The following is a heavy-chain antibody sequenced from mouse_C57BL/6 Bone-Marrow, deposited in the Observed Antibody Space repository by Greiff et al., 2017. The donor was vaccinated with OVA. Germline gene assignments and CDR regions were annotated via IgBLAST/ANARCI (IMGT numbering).Heavy chain of an antibody. CDR2: IYPGDGYT. J-gene: IGHJ2*01. D-gene: IGHD1-1*01. CDR1: GYAFSSYW. Sequence: QVQLQQSGAELVKPGASVKISCKASGYAFSSYWMNWVKQRPGKGLEWIGQIYPGDGYTNYNGKFKGKATLTADKSSSTAYMQLSSLTSEDSAVYFCARDYGPYYFDYWGQGTTLTVSS. V-gene: IGHV1-80*01. CDR3: ARDYGPYYFDY.